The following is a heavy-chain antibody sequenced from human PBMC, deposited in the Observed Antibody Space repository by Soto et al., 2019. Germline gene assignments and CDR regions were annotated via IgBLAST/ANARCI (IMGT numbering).Heavy chain of an antibody. V-gene: IGHV3-23*01. Sequence: SGAPCGFTYCRSGMRWDHQEKGKGLEWVSAISGSGGSTYYADSVRGRFTISRDNSKNTLYLQMNSLRAEDTAVYYCAKRRGGGYCSSTSCYSPPTDYYMDVWGKGTTVTVSS. J-gene: IGHJ6*03. CDR3: AKRRGGGYCSSTSCYSPPTDYYMDV. CDR1: GFTYCRSG. D-gene: IGHD2-2*02. CDR2: ISGSGGST.